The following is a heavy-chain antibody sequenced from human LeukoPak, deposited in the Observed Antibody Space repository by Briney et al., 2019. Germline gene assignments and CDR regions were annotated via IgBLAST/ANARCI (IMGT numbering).Heavy chain of an antibody. J-gene: IGHJ4*02. Sequence: SETLSLTCAVYGGSFSGYYWSWIRQPPGKGLEWIGEINHSGSTNYNPSLKSRVTISVDTSKNQFSLKLSSVTAADTAVHYGARGTWNCSGGSCYASFDYWGQGTLVTVSS. CDR1: GGSFSGYY. V-gene: IGHV4-34*01. D-gene: IGHD2-15*01. CDR3: ARGTWNCSGGSCYASFDY. CDR2: INHSGST.